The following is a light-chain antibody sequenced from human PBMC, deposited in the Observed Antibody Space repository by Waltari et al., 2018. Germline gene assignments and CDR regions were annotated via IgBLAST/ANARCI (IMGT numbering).Light chain of an antibody. J-gene: IGKJ5*01. Sequence: ETILTQSPATLSVSPGAGVTLSCRASQNVVKKFAWLQQKPGQPPRLLVYGASTRAIGVPDRFSGSGSGTEFTLTISSLQSEDVGTYYCQQYNDWPPVTFGQGTRLDI. CDR2: GAS. CDR1: QNVVKK. V-gene: IGKV3-15*01. CDR3: QQYNDWPPVT.